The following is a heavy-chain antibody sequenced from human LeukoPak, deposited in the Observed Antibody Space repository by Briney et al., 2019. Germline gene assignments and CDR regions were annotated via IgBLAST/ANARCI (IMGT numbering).Heavy chain of an antibody. CDR3: AQGSVVTLAFDI. CDR2: ISAYNGNT. D-gene: IGHD4-23*01. CDR1: GYSFTSYG. Sequence: ASVKVSCKASGYSFTSYGISWVRQAPGQGLEWMGWISAYNGNTNYAQKVQGRVTMTSDPSTTTAYLEVGSVRSEDTTVYYCAQGSVVTLAFDIWGQGTMVTVSS. V-gene: IGHV1-18*01. J-gene: IGHJ3*02.